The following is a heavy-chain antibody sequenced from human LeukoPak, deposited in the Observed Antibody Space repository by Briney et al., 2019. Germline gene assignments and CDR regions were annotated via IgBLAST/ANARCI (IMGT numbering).Heavy chain of an antibody. V-gene: IGHV1-2*02. CDR2: INPNSGGT. Sequence: GASVKVSCKASGYTFTGYYMHWVRQAPGQGLEWMGWINPNSGGTNYAQKFQGRVTMTRNTSISTAYMELSSLRSEDTAVYYCARGYSYGYGPPWRYDSSGYAFDPWGQGTLVTVSS. CDR1: GYTFTGYY. CDR3: ARGYSYGYGPPWRYDSSGYAFDP. J-gene: IGHJ5*02. D-gene: IGHD3-22*01.